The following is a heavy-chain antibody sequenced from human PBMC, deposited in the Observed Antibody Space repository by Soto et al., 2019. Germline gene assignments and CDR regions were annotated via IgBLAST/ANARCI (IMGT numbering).Heavy chain of an antibody. CDR1: GYTFTSYY. J-gene: IGHJ5*02. V-gene: IGHV1-46*01. CDR3: ARSGRITMVRGVMGWFDP. D-gene: IGHD3-10*01. Sequence: ASVKVSCKASGYTFTSYYMHWVRQAPGQGLEWMGIINPSGGSTSYAQKFQGRVTMTRDTSTSTVYMELSSLRSEDTAVYYCARSGRITMVRGVMGWFDPWGQGTLVTVS. CDR2: INPSGGST.